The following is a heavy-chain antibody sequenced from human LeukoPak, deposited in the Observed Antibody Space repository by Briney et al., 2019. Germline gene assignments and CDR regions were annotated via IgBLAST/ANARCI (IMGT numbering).Heavy chain of an antibody. V-gene: IGHV3-23*01. CDR3: AKSSGWAVYYFDY. D-gene: IGHD6-19*01. CDR1: GFTFSSHG. Sequence: GGSLRLSCAASGFTFSSHGMSWVRQAPGKGLEWVSTISGSGDNTYYADSVKGRFTISRDNSKNTLYLQMNSLRAEDTAVYYCAKSSGWAVYYFDYWGQGTLVTVSS. CDR2: ISGSGDNT. J-gene: IGHJ4*02.